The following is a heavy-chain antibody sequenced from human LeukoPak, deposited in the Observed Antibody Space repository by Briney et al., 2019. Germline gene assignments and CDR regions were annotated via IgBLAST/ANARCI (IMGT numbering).Heavy chain of an antibody. J-gene: IGHJ5*02. D-gene: IGHD3-3*01. V-gene: IGHV3-74*01. Sequence: GGSLRLSCAASGFTFSSYWMHWVRHAPGKGLVWVSRINSDGSSTSYADSVKGRFTISRDNSKNTLYLQMNSLRAEDTAVYYCASEGARITIFGVVDSGWFDPWGQGTLVTVSS. CDR1: GFTFSSYW. CDR3: ASEGARITIFGVVDSGWFDP. CDR2: INSDGSST.